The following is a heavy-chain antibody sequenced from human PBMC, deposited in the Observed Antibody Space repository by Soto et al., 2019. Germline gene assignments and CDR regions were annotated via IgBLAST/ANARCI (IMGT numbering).Heavy chain of an antibody. V-gene: IGHV1-3*01. Sequence: QVQLVQSGAEVKKPGASVKVSCKASGYTFTSYAMHWVRQAPGQRLEWMGWINAGNGNTKYSQKFQGRVTITRDTAASAAYMRLSSMRSEYTAVYYCARDLDCSGGSSPPTYYYYYYMDVWGKGATVTVSS. J-gene: IGHJ6*03. CDR1: GYTFTSYA. CDR3: ARDLDCSGGSSPPTYYYYYYMDV. CDR2: INAGNGNT. D-gene: IGHD2-15*01.